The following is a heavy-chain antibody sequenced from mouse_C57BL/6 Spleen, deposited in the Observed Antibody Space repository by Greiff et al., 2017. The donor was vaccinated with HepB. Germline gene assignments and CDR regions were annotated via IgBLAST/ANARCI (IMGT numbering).Heavy chain of an antibody. V-gene: IGHV14-4*01. D-gene: IGHD2-5*01. CDR1: GFNIKDDY. CDR2: IDPENGDT. CDR3: TKSNSWYFDV. Sequence: VQLQQSGAELVRPGASVKLSCTASGFNIKDDYMHWVKQRTEQGLEWIGWIDPENGDTEYASKFQGKATITADTSSNTAYLQLSSLTSEDTAVYYCTKSNSWYFDVWGTGTTVTVSS. J-gene: IGHJ1*03.